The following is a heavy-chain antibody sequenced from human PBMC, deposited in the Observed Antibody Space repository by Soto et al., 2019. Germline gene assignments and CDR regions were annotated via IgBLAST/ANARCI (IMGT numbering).Heavy chain of an antibody. J-gene: IGHJ6*02. CDR3: AIDFFCYCGNDCDPLDV. Sequence: PSETLSLTCAVYGGSFSGYYWTWIRQPPGTGLEWIGEINHSGSTNYNPSLKSRVTISVDTSKNQFSLKLNSVTAADTAVYYCAIDFFCYCGNDCDPLDVWGQGTSVTGSS. CDR2: INHSGST. CDR1: GGSFSGYY. D-gene: IGHD2-21*02. V-gene: IGHV4-34*01.